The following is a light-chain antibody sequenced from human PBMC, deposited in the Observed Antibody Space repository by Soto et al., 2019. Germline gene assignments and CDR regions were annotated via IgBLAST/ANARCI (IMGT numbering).Light chain of an antibody. J-gene: IGKJ2*01. CDR2: AAS. CDR1: QGIRTW. CDR3: QQAYSVPYT. Sequence: IQMTQSPSSVSASVGDRVTITCGASQGIRTWLVWYQQKPGKAPKLLIYAASSLQSGVPSRFSGSGSGTEFTLFISSLQPEDFATYYCQQAYSVPYTFGQGTKLEI. V-gene: IGKV1-12*01.